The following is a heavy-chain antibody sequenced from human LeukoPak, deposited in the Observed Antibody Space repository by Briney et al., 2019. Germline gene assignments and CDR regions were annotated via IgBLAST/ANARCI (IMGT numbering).Heavy chain of an antibody. CDR2: ISWNSGSI. V-gene: IGHV3-9*01. CDR1: GFTFDDYA. J-gene: IGHJ4*02. CDR3: AREQAMVRGVSDY. D-gene: IGHD3-10*01. Sequence: GGSLRLSCAASGFTFDDYAMHWVRQAPGKGLEWVSGISWNSGSIGYADSVKGRFTISRDNAKNSLYLQMNSLRAEDTAVYYCAREQAMVRGVSDYWGQGTLVTVSS.